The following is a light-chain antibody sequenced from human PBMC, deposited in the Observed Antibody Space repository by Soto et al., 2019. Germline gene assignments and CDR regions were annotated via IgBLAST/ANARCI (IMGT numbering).Light chain of an antibody. V-gene: IGLV2-14*01. CDR2: DVS. CDR3: SSYTSSSTLV. Sequence: QSALTQPASVSGSPGQSITISCTGTSSDVGGYNYVSWYQQHPGKAPKLMIYDVSNRPSGVSNRFSGSKSGNTASLTISGLQDEDEADYYCSSYTSSSTLVFG. CDR1: SSDVGGYNY. J-gene: IGLJ2*01.